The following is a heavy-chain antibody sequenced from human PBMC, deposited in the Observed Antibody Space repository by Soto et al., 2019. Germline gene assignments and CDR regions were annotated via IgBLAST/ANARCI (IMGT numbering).Heavy chain of an antibody. Sequence: GEALEISCKGSGYIFTNSWISWVREMPGKGLEWMGRIDPSDSYTNYSPSFQGHVTISADKSISTAYLQWSSLRASDTAMYYCARPGHSSSWYYYGMDVWGQGTTVTVSS. V-gene: IGHV5-10-1*01. D-gene: IGHD6-13*01. CDR1: GYIFTNSW. CDR3: ARPGHSSSWYYYGMDV. J-gene: IGHJ6*02. CDR2: IDPSDSYT.